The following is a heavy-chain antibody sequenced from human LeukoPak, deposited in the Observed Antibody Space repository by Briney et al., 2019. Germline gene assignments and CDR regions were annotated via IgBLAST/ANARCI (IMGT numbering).Heavy chain of an antibody. Sequence: SQTLSLTCAISGDSVSSNSAAWNWIRQPPSRGLEWLGRTYYRSKWYNDYAVSMKSRITINPDTSKNQFSLQLNSVTPEDTAVYYCARDSPLTTVTTFPYWYFDLWGRGTLVTVSS. D-gene: IGHD4-17*01. CDR1: GDSVSSNSAA. CDR2: TYYRSKWYN. J-gene: IGHJ2*01. CDR3: ARDSPLTTVTTFPYWYFDL. V-gene: IGHV6-1*01.